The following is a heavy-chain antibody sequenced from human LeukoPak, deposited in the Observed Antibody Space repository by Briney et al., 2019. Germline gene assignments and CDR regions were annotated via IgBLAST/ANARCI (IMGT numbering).Heavy chain of an antibody. D-gene: IGHD4-11*01. CDR1: GYSISSGYY. J-gene: IGHJ4*02. CDR2: IYHSGST. V-gene: IGHV4-38-2*02. Sequence: SETLSLTCTVSGYSISSGYYWGWIRQPPGKGLEWIGSIYHSGSTYYNPSLKSRVTISVDTSKNQFSLKLSSVTAADTAVYYCARDGGRGDYSDFDYWGQGTLVTVSS. CDR3: ARDGGRGDYSDFDY.